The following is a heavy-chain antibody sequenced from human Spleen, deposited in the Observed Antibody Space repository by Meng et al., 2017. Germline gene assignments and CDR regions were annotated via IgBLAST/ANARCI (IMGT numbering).Heavy chain of an antibody. J-gene: IGHJ4*02. CDR3: ARRPHSTGFDS. Sequence: QSTVKEYSTQLEKPTQTLTLTCPLSGFSLSTSGVGVGWIRQPPGKALEWLALIYWDDDKRYSPSLKSRLMITKDTSKNQVVLSMTNMDPVDTATYYCARRPHSTGFDSWGQGTLVTVPS. D-gene: IGHD3-22*01. CDR2: IYWDDDK. V-gene: IGHV2-5*02. CDR1: GFSLSTSGVG.